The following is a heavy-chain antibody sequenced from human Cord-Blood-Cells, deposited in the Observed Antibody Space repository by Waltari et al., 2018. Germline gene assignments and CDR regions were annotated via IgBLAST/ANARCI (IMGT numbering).Heavy chain of an antibody. CDR3: ARDLGYYGSGSYWYFDL. CDR2: IIPIFGTA. Sequence: QVQLVQSGAEVKKPGSSVKVSCKASGGTFSSYALSWVRQAAGQGLEWMGGIIPIFGTANYAQKFQGRVTITADESTSTAYMELSSLRSEDTAVYYCARDLGYYGSGSYWYFDLWGRGTLVTVSS. V-gene: IGHV1-69*01. CDR1: GGTFSSYA. J-gene: IGHJ2*01. D-gene: IGHD3-10*01.